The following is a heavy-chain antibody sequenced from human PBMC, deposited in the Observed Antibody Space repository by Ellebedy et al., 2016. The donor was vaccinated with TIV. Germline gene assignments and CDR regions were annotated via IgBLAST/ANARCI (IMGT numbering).Heavy chain of an antibody. J-gene: IGHJ6*02. Sequence: GESLKISCVASGFTISGYAMSWVRQAPGKGLEWVSGINNGGRTTSYADSVKGRFTISRDNSRSTLYLQMNSLRAEDSAVYYCAKDMVFGDGKWEIDVWGQGTTVTVSS. CDR2: INNGGRTT. CDR1: GFTISGYA. CDR3: AKDMVFGDGKWEIDV. V-gene: IGHV3-23*01. D-gene: IGHD1-26*01.